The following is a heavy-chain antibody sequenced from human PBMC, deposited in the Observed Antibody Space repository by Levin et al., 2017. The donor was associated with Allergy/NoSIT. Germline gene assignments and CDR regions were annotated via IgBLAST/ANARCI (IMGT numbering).Heavy chain of an antibody. CDR3: ARVGWGQPQGSYYFDY. D-gene: IGHD3-16*01. V-gene: IGHV1-46*01. CDR1: GYTFTSYY. J-gene: IGHJ4*02. Sequence: GASVKVSCKASGYTFTSYYMHWVRQAPGQGLEWMGIINPSGGSTSYAQKFQGRVTMTRDTSTSTVYMELSSLRSEDTAVYYCARVGWGQPQGSYYFDYWGQGTLVTVSS. CDR2: INPSGGST.